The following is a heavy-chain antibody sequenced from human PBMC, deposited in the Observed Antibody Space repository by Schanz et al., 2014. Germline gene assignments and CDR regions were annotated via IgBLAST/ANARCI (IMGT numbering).Heavy chain of an antibody. CDR1: GFTFDDYT. D-gene: IGHD3-3*01. CDR2: VTWDGGYT. Sequence: EVQLLESGGGLVQPGGSLRLSCAGSGFTFDDYTMHWVRQPPGKGLEWVSLVTWDGGYTYYADSVKGRFTISRDNAKNSLYLQMNSLTAEDTAVYYCTRGVRIDYWGQGTLVTVSS. CDR3: TRGVRIDY. V-gene: IGHV3-43*01. J-gene: IGHJ4*02.